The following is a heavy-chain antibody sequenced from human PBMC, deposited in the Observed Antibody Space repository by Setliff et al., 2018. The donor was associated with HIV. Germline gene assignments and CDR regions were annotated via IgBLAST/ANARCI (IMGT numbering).Heavy chain of an antibody. CDR2: IYSTGST. Sequence: SETLSFTCTVSGASISSHYWSWIRQSPGRELEWIGYIYSTGSTNYNPSLQSRVSISVDRSKNQFSLKLTSVTATDTAVYYCARVARMHPFDPWGRGALVTVS. V-gene: IGHV4-59*11. CDR3: ARVARMHPFDP. J-gene: IGHJ5*02. CDR1: GASISSHY.